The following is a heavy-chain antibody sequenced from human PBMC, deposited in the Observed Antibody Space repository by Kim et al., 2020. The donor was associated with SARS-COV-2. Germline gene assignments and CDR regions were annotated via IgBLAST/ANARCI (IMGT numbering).Heavy chain of an antibody. D-gene: IGHD1-7*01. Sequence: TSSRPSLKSRATISIDTSKKQFSLKLSSVTAADTAVYYCARDGTTYGMDVWGQGTTVTVSS. CDR2: T. V-gene: IGHV4-30-2*05. J-gene: IGHJ6*02. CDR3: ARDGTTYGMDV.